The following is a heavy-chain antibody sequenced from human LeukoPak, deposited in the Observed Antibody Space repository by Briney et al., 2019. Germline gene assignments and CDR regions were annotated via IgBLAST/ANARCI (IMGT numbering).Heavy chain of an antibody. D-gene: IGHD1-26*01. CDR3: ATLGNGRTFDN. Sequence: SETLSLTCAVYGETFIHNFWTWIRQPPGKGLEWIGQINHSGSTYYNPSLKSRVTILVDTSKNQFSLKLSSVTAADTAVYYCATLGNGRTFDNWGQGTLVTVSS. V-gene: IGHV4-34*08. J-gene: IGHJ4*02. CDR1: GETFIHNF. CDR2: INHSGST.